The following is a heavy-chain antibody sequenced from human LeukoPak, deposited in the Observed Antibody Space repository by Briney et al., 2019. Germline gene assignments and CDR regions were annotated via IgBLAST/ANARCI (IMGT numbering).Heavy chain of an antibody. J-gene: IGHJ5*02. V-gene: IGHV1-8*01. Sequence: ASVKVSCKASGFTFTSYDINWVRQASGQGLEWMGWMNPNNGNTGYAQKFQGRVTMTRDTSISTAYMELRGLRSEDTAVYYCVRDGEGVAISVNXWFDPXGQGTLVTVSS. CDR1: GFTFTSYD. CDR3: VRDGEGVAISVNXWFDP. CDR2: MNPNNGNT. D-gene: IGHD3-10*01.